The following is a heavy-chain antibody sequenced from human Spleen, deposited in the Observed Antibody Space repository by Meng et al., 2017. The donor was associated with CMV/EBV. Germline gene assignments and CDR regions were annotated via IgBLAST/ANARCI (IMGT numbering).Heavy chain of an antibody. V-gene: IGHV1-8*01. CDR3: ARANYCSSTSCSNWFDP. CDR1: YTFTSYD. CDR2: MNPNSGNT. J-gene: IGHJ5*02. D-gene: IGHD2-2*01. Sequence: YTFTSYDINWVRRATGQGLEWLGWMNPNSGNTGYAPKFQGRVTMTRNTSISTAYMELSSLRSEDTAVYYCARANYCSSTSCSNWFDPWGQGTLVTVSS.